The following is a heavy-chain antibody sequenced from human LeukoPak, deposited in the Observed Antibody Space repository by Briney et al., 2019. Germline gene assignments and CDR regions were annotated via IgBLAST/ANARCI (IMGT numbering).Heavy chain of an antibody. D-gene: IGHD6-19*01. CDR3: AGQGGYHSSGWYDDY. V-gene: IGHV5-51*01. Sequence: GESLKISCKGSGYSFINYWIAWVRQMPGKGLECMGIIYPGNSDTIYSPSFQGQVTISADKSISTASLQWSSLKASDTAMYYCAGQGGYHSSGWYDDYWGQGTLVTVSS. CDR2: IYPGNSDT. CDR1: GYSFINYW. J-gene: IGHJ4*02.